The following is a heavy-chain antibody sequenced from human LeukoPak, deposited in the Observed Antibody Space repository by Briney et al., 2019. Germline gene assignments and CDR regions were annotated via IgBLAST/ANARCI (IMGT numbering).Heavy chain of an antibody. V-gene: IGHV4-59*01. D-gene: IGHD1-7*01. CDR1: GGSISSYY. CDR2: IYYIGST. CDR3: AREDNWNYFPFDL. J-gene: IGHJ5*02. Sequence: SETLSLTCTVSGGSISSYYWSWIRQPPGKGLEWIGYIYYIGSTNYNPSLKSRVTISVDTSNNQFSLKLSSVAAADTAVYYCAREDNWNYFPFDLWGQGTLVTVSS.